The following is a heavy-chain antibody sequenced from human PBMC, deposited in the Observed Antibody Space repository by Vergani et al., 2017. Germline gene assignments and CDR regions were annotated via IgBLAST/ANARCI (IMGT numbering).Heavy chain of an antibody. V-gene: IGHV4-4*07. J-gene: IGHJ6*03. CDR1: GYSISSGYY. CDR3: ARDEGSGFDYYMDV. CDR2: IYTSGST. Sequence: QVQLQESGPGLVKPSETLSLTCTVSGYSISSGYYWSWIRQPAGKGLEWIGRIYTSGSTNYNPSLKSRVTMSVDTSKNQFSLKLSSVTAADTAVYYCARDEGSGFDYYMDVWGKGTTVTVSS. D-gene: IGHD3-10*01.